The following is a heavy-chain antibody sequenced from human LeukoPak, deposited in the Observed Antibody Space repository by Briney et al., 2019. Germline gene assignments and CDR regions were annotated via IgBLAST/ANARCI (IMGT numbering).Heavy chain of an antibody. V-gene: IGHV3-48*01. D-gene: IGHD2-21*02. CDR2: ISSSSSSI. Sequence: GGSLRLSCAASGFTFSSYSMNWVRQAPGKGLEWVSFISSSSSSIYYADSVKGRFTISRDNAKNSLYLQMNSLRAEDTAVYYCAKDRPPFPYCGGDCAIWGVWDYWGQGSLVTVSS. J-gene: IGHJ4*02. CDR3: AKDRPPFPYCGGDCAIWGVWDY. CDR1: GFTFSSYS.